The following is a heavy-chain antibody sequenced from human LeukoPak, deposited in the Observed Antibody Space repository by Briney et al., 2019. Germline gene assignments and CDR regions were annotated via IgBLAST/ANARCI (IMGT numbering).Heavy chain of an antibody. CDR3: ARDDVAWNDVHWFDP. D-gene: IGHD1-1*01. CDR2: ISSTGSSI. CDR1: GFTFSYYT. J-gene: IGHJ5*02. V-gene: IGHV3-21*01. Sequence: GGSLRLSCAASGFTFSYYTMSWVRQAPGKGLEWVSSISSTGSSIYYADSVKGRFTISRDNTKNSLYLQMSSLRVEDTAVYYCARDDVAWNDVHWFDPWGQGTLVTVSS.